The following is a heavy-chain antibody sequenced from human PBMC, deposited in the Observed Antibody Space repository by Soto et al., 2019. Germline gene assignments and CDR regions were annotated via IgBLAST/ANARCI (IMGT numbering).Heavy chain of an antibody. V-gene: IGHV4-59*01. Sequence: PSETLSLTCTLSGASIRDNYWSWIRQPPGKGLEWIGYIFYSGSTNYNPSLESRVTISIDTSKNQFSLRLSSVTAADTAVYYCARGAGWEGFNYDFWSGTYYFDSWAQRTLVTVSS. CDR2: IFYSGST. J-gene: IGHJ4*02. CDR3: ARGAGWEGFNYDFWSGTYYFDS. D-gene: IGHD3-3*01. CDR1: GASIRDNY.